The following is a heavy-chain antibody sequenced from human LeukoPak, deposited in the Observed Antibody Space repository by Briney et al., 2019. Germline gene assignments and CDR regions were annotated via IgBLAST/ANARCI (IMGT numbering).Heavy chain of an antibody. J-gene: IGHJ4*02. CDR3: ARAEYSGYDYGPPVFDY. CDR2: ISWNSGSI. D-gene: IGHD5-12*01. CDR1: GFTFDDYA. Sequence: GGSLRLSCAASGFTFDDYAMHWVRQAPGKGLEWVSGISWNSGSIGYADSVKGRFTISRDNSKNTLYLQMNSLRAEDTAVYYCARAEYSGYDYGPPVFDYWGQGTLVTVSS. V-gene: IGHV3-9*01.